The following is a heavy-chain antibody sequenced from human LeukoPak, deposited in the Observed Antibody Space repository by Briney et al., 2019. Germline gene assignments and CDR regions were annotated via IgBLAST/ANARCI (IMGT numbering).Heavy chain of an antibody. CDR1: GGTFSSYA. CDR3: ARSPLKTPIYGDYVSDAFDI. V-gene: IGHV1-69*06. CDR2: IIPIFGTA. D-gene: IGHD4-17*01. Sequence: GASVKVSCKASGGTFSSYAISWVRQAPGQGLEWMGGIIPIFGTANYAQKFQGRVTITADKSTSTAYMELSSLRSEDTAVYYCARSPLKTPIYGDYVSDAFDIWGQGTMVTVSS. J-gene: IGHJ3*02.